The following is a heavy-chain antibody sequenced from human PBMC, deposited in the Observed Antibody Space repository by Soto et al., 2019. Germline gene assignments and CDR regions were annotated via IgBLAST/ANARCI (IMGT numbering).Heavy chain of an antibody. J-gene: IGHJ4*02. CDR1: GFTFSSYG. V-gene: IGHV3-30*18. Sequence: GGSLRLSCAASGFTFSSYGMHWVRQAPGKGLEWVAVISYGGSNKYYADSVKGRFTISRDNSKNTLYLQMNSLRAEDTAVYYCAKIPYPGRNYYDSSGYYYGVLVYFDYWGQGTLVTVSS. D-gene: IGHD3-22*01. CDR2: ISYGGSNK. CDR3: AKIPYPGRNYYDSSGYYYGVLVYFDY.